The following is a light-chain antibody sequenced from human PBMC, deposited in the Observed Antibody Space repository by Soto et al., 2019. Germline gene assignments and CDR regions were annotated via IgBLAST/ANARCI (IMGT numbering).Light chain of an antibody. J-gene: IGKJ1*01. V-gene: IGKV3-11*01. Sequence: EIVLTQSPATLSLSPGGRATLSCRASQSVSSYLAWYQQKPGQAPRLLIYDASNRATGIPARFSGSGSGTDFTFTISSLEPEDFAVYYCQQRSNWPPWTFGQGTKVEIK. CDR3: QQRSNWPPWT. CDR2: DAS. CDR1: QSVSSY.